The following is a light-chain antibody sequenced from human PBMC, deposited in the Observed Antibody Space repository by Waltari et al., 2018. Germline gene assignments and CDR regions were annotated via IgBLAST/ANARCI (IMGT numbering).Light chain of an antibody. CDR1: QSVLYSSNNKNY. V-gene: IGKV4-1*01. CDR2: WAS. J-gene: IGKJ1*01. Sequence: DIVMTQSPDSLAVSLGERATINCKSSQSVLYSSNNKNYLAWYQQKPGQPPKLLIYWASTRESGVPDRFSGSGAGTDFTHPISSLQAEDVAVYYCQQYYSTPLFGQGTKVEIK. CDR3: QQYYSTPL.